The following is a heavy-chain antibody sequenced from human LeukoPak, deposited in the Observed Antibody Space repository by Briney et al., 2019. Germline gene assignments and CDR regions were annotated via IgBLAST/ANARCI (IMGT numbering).Heavy chain of an antibody. Sequence: PGGSLRLSCAASGFTFSSYEMNWVRQAPGKGLEWVSSISGSGASTYYADSVRGRFTISRDSSKNTLYLQMNSLRVEDTALYYCAKDTYTSAAVHYLDYWGQGTLVTVSS. CDR2: ISGSGAST. V-gene: IGHV3-23*01. CDR3: AKDTYTSAAVHYLDY. J-gene: IGHJ4*02. D-gene: IGHD2-2*01. CDR1: GFTFSSYE.